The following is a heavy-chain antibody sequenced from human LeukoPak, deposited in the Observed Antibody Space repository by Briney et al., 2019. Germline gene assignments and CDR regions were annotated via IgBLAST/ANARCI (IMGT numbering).Heavy chain of an antibody. CDR1: GGSFSDYY. J-gene: IGHJ6*02. Sequence: SDTLSLTCAVSGGSFSDYYWSWIRQPPGKGLEWIGEINHSGSTNYNPSLKSRVTISVDTSKNQFSLKLSSVTAADTAVYYCARRDAGWPYYYYGMDVWGQGTTVTVSS. CDR3: ARRDAGWPYYYYGMDV. V-gene: IGHV4-34*01. CDR2: INHSGST.